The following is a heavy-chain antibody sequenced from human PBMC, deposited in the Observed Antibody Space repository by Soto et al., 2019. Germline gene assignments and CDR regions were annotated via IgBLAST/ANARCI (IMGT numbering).Heavy chain of an antibody. CDR2: ISGTASRT. Sequence: HPGGSLRLSCAGSGFTPTTTPLSWVRQPPGKGLEWVTTISGTASRTYYVDSVKGRFFISRDNSKNTVTLQMNNLTVDDTAVYYCETSFRYFDNWGQGTRVTVSS. V-gene: IGHV3-23*01. CDR1: GFTPTTTP. J-gene: IGHJ4*02. D-gene: IGHD3-9*01. CDR3: ETSFRYFDN.